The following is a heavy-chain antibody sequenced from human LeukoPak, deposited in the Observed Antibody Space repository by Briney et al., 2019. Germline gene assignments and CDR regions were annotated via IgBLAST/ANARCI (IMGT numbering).Heavy chain of an antibody. CDR3: ARASPRSGYSGYVIDY. CDR2: ISSSSSYM. J-gene: IGHJ4*02. CDR1: GFTFSSYS. V-gene: IGHV3-21*01. Sequence: GGSLRLSCAASGFTFSSYSMNWVRQAPGKGLEWVSSISSSSSYMYYADSVKGRFTISRDNAKNSLYLQMNSLRAEDTAVYYCARASPRSGYSGYVIDYWGQGTLVTVSS. D-gene: IGHD5-12*01.